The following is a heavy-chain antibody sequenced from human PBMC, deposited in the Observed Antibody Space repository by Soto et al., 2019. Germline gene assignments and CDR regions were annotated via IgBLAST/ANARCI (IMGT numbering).Heavy chain of an antibody. CDR3: ARESRYCSSTSCYGTYYYYMDV. J-gene: IGHJ6*03. V-gene: IGHV1-18*01. D-gene: IGHD2-2*01. CDR2: ISAYNGNT. CDR1: GYTFTSYG. Sequence: GASVKVSCKASGYTFTSYGISWVRQAPGQGLEWMGWISAYNGNTNYAQKLQGRVTMTTDTSTSTAYMELRSLRSEDTAVYYCARESRYCSSTSCYGTYYYYMDVWGKGTTVTVSS.